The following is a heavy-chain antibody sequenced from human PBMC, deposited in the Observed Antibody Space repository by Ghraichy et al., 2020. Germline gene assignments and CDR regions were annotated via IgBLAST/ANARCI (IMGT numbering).Heavy chain of an antibody. V-gene: IGHV4-38-2*02. D-gene: IGHD3-9*01. CDR2: IYHSGST. Sequence: SETLSLTCTVSGYSISSGYYWGWIRQPPGKGLEWIGSIYHSGSTYYNPSLKSRVTISVDTSKNQFSLKLSSVTAADTAVYYCARDYYDILTGYSDYYYYYGMDVWGQGTTVTVSS. CDR3: ARDYYDILTGYSDYYYYYGMDV. CDR1: GYSISSGYY. J-gene: IGHJ6*02.